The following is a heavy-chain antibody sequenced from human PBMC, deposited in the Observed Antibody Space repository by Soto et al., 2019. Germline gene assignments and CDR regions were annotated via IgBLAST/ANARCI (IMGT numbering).Heavy chain of an antibody. CDR1: GFTFSTYA. CDR2: VSSEGGIQ. D-gene: IGHD3-22*01. CDR3: VRENYYGGHVIGSLDL. Sequence: QVQLVESGGGVVQPGRSLRLSCTASGFTFSTYAMQWVRQAPGKGLEWVAVVSSEGGIQFYADSVKGRFTISRDNSKNSLYLQMSSLTTEDAAIYYCVRENYYGGHVIGSLDLWGRGTLVSVSS. V-gene: IGHV3-30-3*01. J-gene: IGHJ2*01.